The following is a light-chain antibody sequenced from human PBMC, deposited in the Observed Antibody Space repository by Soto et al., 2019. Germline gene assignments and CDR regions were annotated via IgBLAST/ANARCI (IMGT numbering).Light chain of an antibody. CDR2: GNN. CDR1: SSNIGAGYD. Sequence: QSVLTQPPSVSGAPGQRVTVSCTGSSSNIGAGYDVHWYQQLPGTAPKLLIYGNNNRPSGVPDRFSGSKSGTSASLVITGLQAEDEADYYCKSYDNTVTVYWVFVGGTKVTVL. V-gene: IGLV1-40*01. CDR3: KSYDNTVTVYWV. J-gene: IGLJ3*02.